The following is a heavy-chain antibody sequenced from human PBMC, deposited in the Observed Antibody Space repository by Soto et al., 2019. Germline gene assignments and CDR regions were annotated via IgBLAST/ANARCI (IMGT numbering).Heavy chain of an antibody. V-gene: IGHV3-48*03. J-gene: IGHJ4*02. CDR2: ISGNGNTI. D-gene: IGHD2-15*01. CDR1: GGFIFSNYE. Sequence: EVQLVESGGGLVQPGGSLRLSCAASGGFIFSNYEMNWVRQAPGKGLEWVSYISGNGNTIYQVDSLKGRFTISRDNAKNLLYLEMHSLRAEDTAVYYCARGYCSGNSCYSGGYWGQGTLVTVSP. CDR3: ARGYCSGNSCYSGGY.